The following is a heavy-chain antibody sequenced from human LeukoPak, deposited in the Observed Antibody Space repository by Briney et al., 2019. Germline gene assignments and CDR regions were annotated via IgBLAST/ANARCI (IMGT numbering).Heavy chain of an antibody. CDR3: ARAGYSSSSHYYYMDV. CDR1: GYTLTGYY. CDR2: INPNSGDT. D-gene: IGHD6-13*01. J-gene: IGHJ6*03. Sequence: ASVKVSCKASGYTLTGYYMHWVRQAPGQGLEWMGWINPNSGDTNYAQKFQGRVTMTRDTSISTAYMELSRLRSGDTAFYYCARAGYSSSSHYYYMDVWGKGTTVTVSS. V-gene: IGHV1-2*02.